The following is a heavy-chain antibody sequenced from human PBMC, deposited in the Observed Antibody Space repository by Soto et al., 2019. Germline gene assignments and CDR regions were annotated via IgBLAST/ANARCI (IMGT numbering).Heavy chain of an antibody. CDR2: ISSSSSYI. V-gene: IGHV3-21*01. Sequence: GGSLRLSWSASVFTLSSYSMNCGRQAPGKGLEWVSSISSSSSYIYYADSVKGRFTISRDNAKNSLYLQMSSLRAEDTAVYYCARPPTTVTTNYLDYWGQGTLVTVSS. D-gene: IGHD4-17*01. CDR1: VFTLSSYS. CDR3: ARPPTTVTTNYLDY. J-gene: IGHJ4*02.